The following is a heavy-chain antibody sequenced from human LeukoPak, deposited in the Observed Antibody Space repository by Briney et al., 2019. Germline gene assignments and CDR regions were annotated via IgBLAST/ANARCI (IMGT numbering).Heavy chain of an antibody. Sequence: PSETLSLTCAVYGGSFSGYYWSWIRQPPGKGLEWIGEINHSGSTNYNPSLKSRVTISVDTSKNQFPLKLSSVTAADTAVYSCAGFTFFRGVITFDYWGQGTLVTVSS. CDR1: GGSFSGYY. J-gene: IGHJ4*02. V-gene: IGHV4-34*01. CDR3: AGFTFFRGVITFDY. CDR2: INHSGST. D-gene: IGHD3-10*01.